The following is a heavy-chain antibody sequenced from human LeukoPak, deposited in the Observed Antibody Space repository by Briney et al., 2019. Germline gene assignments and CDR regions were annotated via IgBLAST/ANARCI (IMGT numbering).Heavy chain of an antibody. V-gene: IGHV4-31*03. CDR2: ISYSGSP. CDR3: ARGPHCSSTSCSSEYFHH. J-gene: IGHJ1*01. D-gene: IGHD2-2*01. CDR1: GASISRGGDY. Sequence: SETLSLTCTVSGASISRGGDYGSWIRQHPGKGLEWIGYISYSGSPYYNPSLKSRVTISVDTSRNQFSLKLSSVTAADTAVYYCARGPHCSSTSCSSEYFHHWGQGTLVTVSS.